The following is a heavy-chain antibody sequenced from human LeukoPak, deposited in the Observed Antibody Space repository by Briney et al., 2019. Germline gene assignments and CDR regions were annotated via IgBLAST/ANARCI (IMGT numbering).Heavy chain of an antibody. CDR3: ARGVKYSYGLLFDY. D-gene: IGHD5-18*01. J-gene: IGHJ4*02. V-gene: IGHV4-61*05. CDR2: IYYSGST. Sequence: PSETLSLTCTVSGGSISSSSYYWGWIRQPPGKGLEWIGYIYYSGSTNYNPSLKSRVTISVDTSKNQFSLKLSSVTAADTAVYYCARGVKYSYGLLFDYWGQGTLVTVSS. CDR1: GGSISSSSYY.